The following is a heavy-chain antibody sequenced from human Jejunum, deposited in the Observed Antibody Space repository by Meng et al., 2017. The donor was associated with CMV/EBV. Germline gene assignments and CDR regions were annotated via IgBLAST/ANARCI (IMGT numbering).Heavy chain of an antibody. D-gene: IGHD5-12*01. J-gene: IGHJ4*02. CDR1: GYTFTTYG. CDR3: AGANNGYGD. Sequence: VSCRASGYTFTTYGVHWVRQAPGQSLEWMGWINPGSDNTRYSQKFQGRLTITRDTSASIVYMDLRSLTFEDTAVYYCAGANNGYGDWGQGTLVTVSS. CDR2: INPGSDNT. V-gene: IGHV1-3*01.